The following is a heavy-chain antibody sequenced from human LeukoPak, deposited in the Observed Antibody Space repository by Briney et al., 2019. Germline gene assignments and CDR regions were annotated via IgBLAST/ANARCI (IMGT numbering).Heavy chain of an antibody. CDR2: IRQDGNEK. CDR1: EFTFSNYW. V-gene: IGHV3-7*04. CDR3: ARLRAAQTYDY. D-gene: IGHD6-13*01. J-gene: IGHJ4*02. Sequence: GGSLRLSCAGAEFTFSNYWMSWVRQAPGKGLEWVANIRQDGNEKYYVDSVKGRFTISRDNAKNSLYLQMNSLRVEDTAVYYCARLRAAQTYDYWGQGTLVTVSS.